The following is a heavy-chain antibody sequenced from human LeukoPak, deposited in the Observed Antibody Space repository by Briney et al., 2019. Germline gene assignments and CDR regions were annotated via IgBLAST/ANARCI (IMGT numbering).Heavy chain of an antibody. J-gene: IGHJ4*02. CDR3: ASGPSGSPQGDY. D-gene: IGHD1-26*01. Sequence: GASVKVSCKASGYSFVGYGITWVRQAPGQGLEWMGWFNPENGNTNYAQKVQGRVTMTADTSTSTSYMELRSLRSDDTAVYYCASGPSGSPQGDYWGQGTLVTVSS. V-gene: IGHV1-18*01. CDR1: GYSFVGYG. CDR2: FNPENGNT.